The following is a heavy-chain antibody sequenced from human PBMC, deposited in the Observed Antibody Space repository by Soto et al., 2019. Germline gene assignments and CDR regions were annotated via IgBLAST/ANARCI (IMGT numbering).Heavy chain of an antibody. CDR3: ASLAAAGTVRYFQH. J-gene: IGHJ1*01. CDR1: GGTFSSYA. V-gene: IGHV1-69*12. CDR2: IIPIFGTA. D-gene: IGHD6-13*01. Sequence: QVQLVQSGAEVKKPGSSVKVSCKASGGTFSSYAISWVRQAPGQGLEWMGGIIPIFGTANYAQKFQGRVTITADESMSTAYMELRSLRSEDTAVDYCASLAAAGTVRYFQHWGQGTLVTVSS.